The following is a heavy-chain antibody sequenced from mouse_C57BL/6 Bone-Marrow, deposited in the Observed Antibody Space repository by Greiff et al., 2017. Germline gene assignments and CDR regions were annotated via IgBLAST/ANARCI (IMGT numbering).Heavy chain of an antibody. J-gene: IGHJ2*01. CDR3: ASPYYSSFDY. Sequence: VHVKQSGGDLVKPGGSLKLSCAASGFTFSSYGMSWVRQTPDKRLEWVATISSGGSYTYYPDSVKGRFTISRDNAKNTLYLQMSSLKSEDTAMYYCASPYYSSFDYWGQGTTLTVSS. V-gene: IGHV5-6*01. CDR1: GFTFSSYG. D-gene: IGHD2-12*01. CDR2: ISSGGSYT.